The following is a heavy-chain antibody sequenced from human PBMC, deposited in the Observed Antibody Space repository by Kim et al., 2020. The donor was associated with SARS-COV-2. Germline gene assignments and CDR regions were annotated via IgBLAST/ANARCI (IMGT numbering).Heavy chain of an antibody. V-gene: IGHV4-34*01. J-gene: IGHJ4*02. D-gene: IGHD2-2*01. Sequence: SETLSLTCAVYGGFFSGDYWTWIRQPPGKGLEWIGEINQTGSSNFIPSLKSRVSTSVDTSKNQVSLKLTSVTAADAAVYYCVRYHCPTTSCYLRYWGQGTLVTVSS. CDR3: VRYHCPTTSCYLRY. CDR2: INQTGSS. CDR1: GGFFSGDY.